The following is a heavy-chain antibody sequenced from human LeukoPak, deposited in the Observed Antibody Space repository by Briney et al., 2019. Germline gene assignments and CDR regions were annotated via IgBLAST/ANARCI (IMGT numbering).Heavy chain of an antibody. J-gene: IGHJ3*02. CDR2: IYYSGGT. D-gene: IGHD1-14*01. V-gene: IGHV4-4*02. Sequence: SETLSLTCAVSGGSITSSNWWSWVRQPPGKGLEWIGYIYYSGGTNYNPSLMSRVTISIDTSKNYFSLKLSSVTAADTAMYYCARDRRYNTAPHDAFDIRGQGTMVTVSS. CDR3: ARDRRYNTAPHDAFDI. CDR1: GGSITSSNW.